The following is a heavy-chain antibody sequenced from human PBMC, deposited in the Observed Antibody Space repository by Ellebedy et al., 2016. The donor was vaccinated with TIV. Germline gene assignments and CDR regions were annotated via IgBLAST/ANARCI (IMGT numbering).Heavy chain of an antibody. D-gene: IGHD3-10*01. CDR2: IGWDSNII. V-gene: IGHV3-9*01. J-gene: IGHJ4*02. Sequence: PGGSLRLSCVASGVTFDNYAFHWVRQVPGKGLEWISGIGWDSNIIGYADSVKGRFTISRDNAENSLYLQMNSLGPEDTALYYCAKEIRVTMIRGPFDHWGQGTQVTVSS. CDR3: AKEIRVTMIRGPFDH. CDR1: GVTFDNYA.